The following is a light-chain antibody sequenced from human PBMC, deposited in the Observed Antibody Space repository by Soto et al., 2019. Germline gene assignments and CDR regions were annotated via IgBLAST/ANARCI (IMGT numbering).Light chain of an antibody. V-gene: IGKV3-15*01. Sequence: EIVMTQSPATLSVSPGERAILSCRASQSVSSNLAWYQQKPGQAPRLLIYGASTRATGIPARFSGSGSGTECTLTISSLQSENFAVYYCQQYNNWPETFGQGTKVEIK. CDR2: GAS. CDR1: QSVSSN. CDR3: QQYNNWPET. J-gene: IGKJ1*01.